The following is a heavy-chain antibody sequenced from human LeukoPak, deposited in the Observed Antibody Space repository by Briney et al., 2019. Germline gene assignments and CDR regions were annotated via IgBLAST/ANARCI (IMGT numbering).Heavy chain of an antibody. Sequence: ASVKVSCTASGYTFTGYYMRWVRQAPGQGLEWMGWINPNSGGTNYAQKFQGWVTMTRDTSISTAYMELSRLRSDDTAVYYCARDADWGSGAFDIWGQGTMVTVSS. CDR2: INPNSGGT. D-gene: IGHD7-27*01. CDR3: ARDADWGSGAFDI. J-gene: IGHJ3*02. CDR1: GYTFTGYY. V-gene: IGHV1-2*04.